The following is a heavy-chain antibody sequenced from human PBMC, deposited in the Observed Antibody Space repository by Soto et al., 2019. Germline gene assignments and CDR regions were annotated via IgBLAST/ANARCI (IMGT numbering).Heavy chain of an antibody. D-gene: IGHD6-19*01. Sequence: GGSLRLSCVASGIEFSNYAMSWVRQAPGKGLEWVSISSASARSRYHADSVNGRFTISRDNSTNTLYLHMTNLRAADTDVYYCAKDGTWLDVYFDVWGQGTPVTVSS. CDR2: SSASARSR. CDR3: AKDGTWLDVYFDV. J-gene: IGHJ4*02. V-gene: IGHV3-23*01. CDR1: GIEFSNYA.